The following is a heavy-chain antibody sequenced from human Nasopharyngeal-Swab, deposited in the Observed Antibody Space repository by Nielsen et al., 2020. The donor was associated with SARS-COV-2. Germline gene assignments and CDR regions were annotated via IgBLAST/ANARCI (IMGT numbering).Heavy chain of an antibody. V-gene: IGHV1-46*01. J-gene: IGHJ6*02. Sequence: ASVNVSCKASGYTFTSYYMHWVRQAPGQGLEWMGIINPSGGSTSYAQKFQGRVTMTRDTSTSTVYMELSSLRSEDTAVYYCARDYYGSGSYYYYYYGMDVWGQGTTVTVSS. CDR3: ARDYYGSGSYYYYYYGMDV. CDR1: GYTFTSYY. CDR2: INPSGGST. D-gene: IGHD3-10*01.